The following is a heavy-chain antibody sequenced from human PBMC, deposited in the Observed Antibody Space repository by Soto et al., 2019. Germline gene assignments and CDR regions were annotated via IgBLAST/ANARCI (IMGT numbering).Heavy chain of an antibody. J-gene: IGHJ5*02. CDR2: IDSTGGTT. D-gene: IGHD3-16*01. CDR3: PKDSRTFHLGELLRDHHDL. Sequence: GGSLRLSCSASGLTISNFGLHWIRQAPGKGLEYVAAIDSTGGTTNYADSVKGRFTISRDNSNNTLYLQMTSITTEDTATYYCPKDSRTFHLGELLRDHHDLWGQGILVTVS. V-gene: IGHV3-64D*08. CDR1: GLTISNFG.